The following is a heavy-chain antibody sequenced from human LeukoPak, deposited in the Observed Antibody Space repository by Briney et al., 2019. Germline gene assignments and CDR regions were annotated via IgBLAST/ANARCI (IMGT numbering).Heavy chain of an antibody. CDR1: GDTFTSYD. J-gene: IGHJ4*02. V-gene: IGHV1-8*01. CDR2: MNPNSGNT. Sequence: ASVKVSCKASGDTFTSYDINWVRQATGQGLEWMGWMNPNSGNTGYAQKFQGRVTMTRNTSISTAYMELSSLRSEDTAVYYCARAVRVRGVITYYFDYWGQGTLVTVSS. D-gene: IGHD3-10*01. CDR3: ARAVRVRGVITYYFDY.